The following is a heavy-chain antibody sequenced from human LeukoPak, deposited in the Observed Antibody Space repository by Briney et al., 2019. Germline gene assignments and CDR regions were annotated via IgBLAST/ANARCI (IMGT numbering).Heavy chain of an antibody. Sequence: GGSLRLSCAASGLTFSNYAMSWVRQAPGKGLEWVSGIRGGGGNTYYADSVRARFTVSRDNAKNSLYLQMNSLRAEDTALYYCAKDRDYDTRGFDYWGQGTLVTVSS. CDR1: GLTFSNYA. CDR3: AKDRDYDTRGFDY. V-gene: IGHV3-23*01. J-gene: IGHJ4*02. D-gene: IGHD3-22*01. CDR2: IRGGGGNT.